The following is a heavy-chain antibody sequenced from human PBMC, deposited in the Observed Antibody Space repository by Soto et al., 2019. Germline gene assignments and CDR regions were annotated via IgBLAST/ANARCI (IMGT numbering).Heavy chain of an antibody. Sequence: GGSLRLSCAASGFTFSSYAMLGVRQAPGKGLEWVAVISYDGNNKYYADSVKGRFTISRDNSKNTLYLQMNSLRAEDTAVYYCARAGCDGGRCYTLVGLRYGMDVWGQGTTVTVSS. CDR1: GFTFSSYA. J-gene: IGHJ6*02. D-gene: IGHD2-15*01. CDR2: ISYDGNNK. V-gene: IGHV3-30-3*01. CDR3: ARAGCDGGRCYTLVGLRYGMDV.